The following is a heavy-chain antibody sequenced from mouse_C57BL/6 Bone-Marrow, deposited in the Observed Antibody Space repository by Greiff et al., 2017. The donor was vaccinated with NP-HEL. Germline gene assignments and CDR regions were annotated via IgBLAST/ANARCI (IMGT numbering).Heavy chain of an antibody. Sequence: VMLVESGPGLVQPSQRLSITCTVSGFSLTSYGVHWVRQSPGKGLEWLGVIWRGGSTDYNAAFMSRLSITKDNSKSQVFFKMNSLQADDTAIYCCAQERTGTLSYWGQGTTLTVSS. V-gene: IGHV2-5*01. CDR2: IWRGGST. J-gene: IGHJ2*01. CDR3: AQERTGTLSY. CDR1: GFSLTSYG. D-gene: IGHD4-1*01.